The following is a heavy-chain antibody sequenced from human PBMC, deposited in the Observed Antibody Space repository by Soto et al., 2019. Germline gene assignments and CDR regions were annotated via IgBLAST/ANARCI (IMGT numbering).Heavy chain of an antibody. CDR3: ARAHYDILTGYSEPFDY. Sequence: PSETLSLTCAVSGGSISSGGHSWSWIRQPPGKGLEWIGYIYHSGSTYYNPSLKSRVTISVDRSKNQFSLKLSSVTAADTAVYYCARAHYDILTGYSEPFDYWGQGTLVTVSS. CDR2: IYHSGST. CDR1: GGSISSGGHS. V-gene: IGHV4-30-2*01. D-gene: IGHD3-9*01. J-gene: IGHJ4*02.